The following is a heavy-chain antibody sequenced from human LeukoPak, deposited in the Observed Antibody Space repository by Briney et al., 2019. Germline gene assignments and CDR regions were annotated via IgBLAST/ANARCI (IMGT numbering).Heavy chain of an antibody. V-gene: IGHV4-59*01. Sequence: SETLSLTCTVSGGSINNYYWSWIRQPPGKGLEWMGYVFYSGSTNYNPSLKSRLTISVDTSKNQFSLKLISVTAADTAVYYCARDPMEEYFDNWGQGILVTVSS. D-gene: IGHD3-3*01. J-gene: IGHJ4*02. CDR3: ARDPMEEYFDN. CDR2: VFYSGST. CDR1: GGSINNYY.